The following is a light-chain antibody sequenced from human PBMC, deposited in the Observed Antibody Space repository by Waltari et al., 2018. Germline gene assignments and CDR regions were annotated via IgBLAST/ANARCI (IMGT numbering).Light chain of an antibody. CDR2: DAS. V-gene: IGKV3-11*01. CDR1: QSVSSY. Sequence: EIVLTQSPATLSLSPGERATLSCRASQSVSSYLAWYQQKPGQVHRLLIYDASNRATGIPARFSGSGSGTDFTLTISSLEPEDFAVYYCQHRSNWPLTFGGGTNVEIK. J-gene: IGKJ4*01. CDR3: QHRSNWPLT.